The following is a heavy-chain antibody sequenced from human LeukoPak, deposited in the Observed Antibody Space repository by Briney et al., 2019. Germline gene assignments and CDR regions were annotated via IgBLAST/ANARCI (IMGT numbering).Heavy chain of an antibody. J-gene: IGHJ4*02. V-gene: IGHV3-30*04. D-gene: IGHD3-22*01. CDR3: ARDYREEHYYDSSGYVGYFDY. Sequence: GGSLRLSCAASGFTFSSYAMHWVRQAPGKGLEWVAVISYDGSNKYYADSVKGRFTISRDNSKNTLYLQMNSLRAEDTAVYYCARDYREEHYYDSSGYVGYFDYWGQGTLVTVSS. CDR1: GFTFSSYA. CDR2: ISYDGSNK.